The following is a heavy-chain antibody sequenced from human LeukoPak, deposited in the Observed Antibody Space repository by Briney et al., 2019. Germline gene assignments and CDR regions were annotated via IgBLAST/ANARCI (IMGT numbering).Heavy chain of an antibody. D-gene: IGHD3-10*01. Sequence: SETLSLTCTVSGYSISSGYYWGWIRQPPGKGLEWIGRIYHSGSTYYNPSLKSRVTISVDTSKNQFSLRLSSVTAADTAVYYCARELWFANAPGSWLDPWGQGTLVTVSS. CDR1: GYSISSGYY. V-gene: IGHV4-38-2*02. CDR3: ARELWFANAPGSWLDP. CDR2: IYHSGST. J-gene: IGHJ5*02.